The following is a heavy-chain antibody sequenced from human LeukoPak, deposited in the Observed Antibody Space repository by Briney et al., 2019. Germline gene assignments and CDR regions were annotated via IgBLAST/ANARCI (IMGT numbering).Heavy chain of an antibody. CDR1: GYPFTGYY. Sequence: EASVKVSFKASGYPFTGYYMHWGRPAPGQGLEWMGWINPNSGGTNYAQKFQGRVTMTRDTSISTAYMELSRLRSEDTAVYYCARGNGGYFDYWGQGTLVTVFS. J-gene: IGHJ4*02. D-gene: IGHD1-1*01. CDR3: ARGNGGYFDY. V-gene: IGHV1-2*02. CDR2: INPNSGGT.